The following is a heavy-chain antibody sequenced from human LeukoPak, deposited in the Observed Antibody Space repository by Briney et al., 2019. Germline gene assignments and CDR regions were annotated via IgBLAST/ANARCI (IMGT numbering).Heavy chain of an antibody. Sequence: PGGSLRLSCAASGFIFSNEPMTWVRQAPGKELEWVAHIRSDSETIAYADSVKGRFSISRDNAKNSLSLQMNSLRAEDTAVYYCARDYNWVFDYWGQGALVTVSS. V-gene: IGHV3-48*01. J-gene: IGHJ4*02. CDR3: ARDYNWVFDY. CDR1: GFIFSNEP. D-gene: IGHD1-20*01. CDR2: IRSDSETI.